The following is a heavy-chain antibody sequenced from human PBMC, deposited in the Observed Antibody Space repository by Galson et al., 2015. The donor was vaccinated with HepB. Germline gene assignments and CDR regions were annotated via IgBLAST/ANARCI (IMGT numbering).Heavy chain of an antibody. Sequence: SLRLSCAASGFTFTSYAMSWVRQAPGKGLEWVSGISGDAGGTYYADSVSGRFAISRDNSKNTLFLQMNSLRAEDTAVYYCAKDLATMSRGVIGARCFDYWGQGILVTVSS. J-gene: IGHJ4*02. V-gene: IGHV3-23*01. CDR2: ISGDAGGT. CDR3: AKDLATMSRGVIGARCFDY. CDR1: GFTFTSYA. D-gene: IGHD3-10*01.